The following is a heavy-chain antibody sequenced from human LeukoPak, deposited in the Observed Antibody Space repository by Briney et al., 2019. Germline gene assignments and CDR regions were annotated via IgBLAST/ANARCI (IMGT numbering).Heavy chain of an antibody. D-gene: IGHD2-2*01. J-gene: IGHJ4*02. CDR2: ISSSSYI. CDR1: GFTFSSYS. CDR3: ARDSPYCSSTSCYDYFDY. V-gene: IGHV3-21*01. Sequence: GGSLRLSCEASGFTFSSYSMNWVRQAPGKGLEWVSSISSSSYIYYADSVKGRFTISRDNAKNSLYLQMNSLRAEDTAVYYCARDSPYCSSTSCYDYFDYWGQGTLVTVSS.